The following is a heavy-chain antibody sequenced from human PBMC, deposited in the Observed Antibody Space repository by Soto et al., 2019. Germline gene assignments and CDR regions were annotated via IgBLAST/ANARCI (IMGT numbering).Heavy chain of an antibody. J-gene: IGHJ6*02. V-gene: IGHV1-18*01. Sequence: QVQLVQSEAEVKKPGASLKVSCRASGYNFANYGISWVRQAPGQGLDWMGRISAHNGDTKYAQKVQGRVTMSADKSTSTAYIARWSLRSDVTAVYFCARDAAYNDFWGGVMELSSYTMDVGGQGTTVTV. CDR2: ISAHNGDT. CDR3: ARDAAYNDFWGGVMELSSYTMDV. D-gene: IGHD3-3*01. CDR1: GYNFANYG.